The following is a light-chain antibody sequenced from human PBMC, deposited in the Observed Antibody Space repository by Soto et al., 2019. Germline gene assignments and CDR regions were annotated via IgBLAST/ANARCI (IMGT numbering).Light chain of an antibody. J-gene: IGKJ1*01. CDR1: QSVSSSY. Sequence: EIVLTQSPGTLSLSPGERATLSCRASQSVSSSYLAWYQXXXXXAPRPLIYGASSRAIGIPDRFSGXGSGTDFTLTISRLEPEDFAVYYCQQYGSSPWTFGQGTKVEIK. CDR2: GAS. V-gene: IGKV3-20*01. CDR3: QQYGSSPWT.